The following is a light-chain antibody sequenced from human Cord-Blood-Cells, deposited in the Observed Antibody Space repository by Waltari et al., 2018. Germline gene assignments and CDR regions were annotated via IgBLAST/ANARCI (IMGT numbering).Light chain of an antibody. CDR2: EGS. V-gene: IGLV2-23*01. Sequence: QSALTQPASVSGSPGQSIPISCTGTSSEVGSFNLVSWYQQHPGKAPKLMIYEGSKRPSGVSNRFSGSKSGNTASLTISGLQAEDEADYYCCSYAGSSTYVFGTGTKVTVL. J-gene: IGLJ1*01. CDR3: CSYAGSSTYV. CDR1: SSEVGSFNL.